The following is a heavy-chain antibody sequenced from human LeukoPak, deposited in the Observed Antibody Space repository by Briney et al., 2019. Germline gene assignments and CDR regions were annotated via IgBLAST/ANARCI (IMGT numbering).Heavy chain of an antibody. CDR3: ARDAYATGSLDL. D-gene: IGHD1-26*01. CDR2: IKQDGSGS. Sequence: GGSLRLSCAASEFPFSTYWMNWVRQPPGKGLEWVANIKQDGSGSYYVDSVKGRFTISRDNAKNSLYLQMNSLRAEDAAVYYCARDAYATGSLDLWGQGTLVTVAS. CDR1: EFPFSTYW. V-gene: IGHV3-7*03. J-gene: IGHJ5*02.